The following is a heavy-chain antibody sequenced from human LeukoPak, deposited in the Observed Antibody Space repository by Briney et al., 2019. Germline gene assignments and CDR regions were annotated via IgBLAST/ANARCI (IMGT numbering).Heavy chain of an antibody. CDR2: ISGSGSTT. D-gene: IGHD2-15*01. J-gene: IGHJ5*02. V-gene: IGHV3-23*01. Sequence: GGSLRLSCAASGFTFSSFGMSWVRQAPGKGLEWVSGISGSGSTTYYADSVKGRFTISRDNSKNTLYLQMNSLRAEDTAVYYCAKDRGYCSGGSCYFNWFDRWGQGTLVTVSS. CDR1: GFTFSSFG. CDR3: AKDRGYCSGGSCYFNWFDR.